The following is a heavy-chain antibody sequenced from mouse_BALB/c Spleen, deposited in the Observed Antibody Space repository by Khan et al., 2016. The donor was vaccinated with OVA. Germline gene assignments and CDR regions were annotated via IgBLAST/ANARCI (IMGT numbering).Heavy chain of an antibody. CDR2: ISSGGDYT. J-gene: IGHJ3*01. V-gene: IGHV5-6*01. Sequence: EVELVESGGDLVKPGGSLKLSCAASGFTFSSYSMSCVRQTPDKRLEWVATISSGGDYTYYPDSVKGRFTISRDNAKNILYLQMSSLRSEDTAMYYCASHLTGSFAYWGQGTLVTVSA. CDR1: GFTFSSYS. CDR3: ASHLTGSFAY. D-gene: IGHD4-1*01.